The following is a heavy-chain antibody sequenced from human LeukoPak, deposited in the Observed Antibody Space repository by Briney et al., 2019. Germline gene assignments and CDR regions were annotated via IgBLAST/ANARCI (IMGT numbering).Heavy chain of an antibody. D-gene: IGHD3-16*01. CDR3: ARTIRPMGMITNFDF. CDR2: ISESGDRT. CDR1: GFTFSNYG. V-gene: IGHV3-23*01. Sequence: PGGSLRLSCVASGFTFSNYGMSWVRQAPGKGLEWVSVISESGDRTYYADVVKGRFTVSRDIAQNTVSLQMSSLRIDDAGVYFCARTIRPMGMITNFDFRGQGTLVTVSS. J-gene: IGHJ4*02.